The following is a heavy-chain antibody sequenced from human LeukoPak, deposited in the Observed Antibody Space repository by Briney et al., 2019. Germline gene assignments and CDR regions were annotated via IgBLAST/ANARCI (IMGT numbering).Heavy chain of an antibody. CDR1: GGSISGYY. V-gene: IGHV4-59*01. Sequence: SETLSLTCTVSGGSISGYYWSWIRQSPGKGLEWIGHVHDSGSTNYNPALKSRVTISVGTSKSQISLKLSSVTAADTAVYYCARGRGEDSGRFLDVWGQGTTVTVS. D-gene: IGHD5-12*01. J-gene: IGHJ6*02. CDR3: ARGRGEDSGRFLDV. CDR2: VHDSGST.